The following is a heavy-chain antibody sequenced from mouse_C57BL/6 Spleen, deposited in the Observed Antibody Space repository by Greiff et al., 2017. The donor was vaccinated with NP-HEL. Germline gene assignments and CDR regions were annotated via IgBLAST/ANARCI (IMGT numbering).Heavy chain of an antibody. J-gene: IGHJ4*01. CDR1: GFTFSDYG. D-gene: IGHD4-1*01. CDR3: ARGGANWDGDYAMDY. Sequence: EVKLVESGGGLVKPGGSLKLSCAASGFTFSDYGMHWVRQAPEKGLEWVAYISSGSSTIYYADTVKGRFTISRDNAKNTLFLQMTSLRSEDTAMYYCARGGANWDGDYAMDYWGQGTSVTVSS. CDR2: ISSGSSTI. V-gene: IGHV5-17*01.